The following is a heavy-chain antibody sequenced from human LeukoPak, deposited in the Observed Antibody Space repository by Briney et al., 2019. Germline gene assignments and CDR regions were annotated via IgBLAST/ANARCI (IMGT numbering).Heavy chain of an antibody. D-gene: IGHD5-12*01. CDR3: ARAASGDRYSGYAKDRYYFDR. J-gene: IGHJ4*02. Sequence: PSETLSLTCTVSGGSISSYYWSWIRQPPGKGLDWIGSIFDIGSITYNPSLRSRLTISVETSKNQISLKLSSVTAADTAVYFCARAASGDRYSGYAKDRYYFDRWGQGTLVTVSS. V-gene: IGHV4-59*01. CDR1: GGSISSYY. CDR2: IFDIGSI.